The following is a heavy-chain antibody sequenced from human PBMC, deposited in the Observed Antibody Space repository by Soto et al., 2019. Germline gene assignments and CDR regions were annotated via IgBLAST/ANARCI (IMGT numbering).Heavy chain of an antibody. D-gene: IGHD3-22*01. J-gene: IGHJ5*02. V-gene: IGHV2-5*01. Sequence: GSGPTLVNPPQTLTLTCTFSGFSLSTSGVVVGWIRQPPVQALEWLALIYWNDDKRYSPSLKSRLTITKDTSKNQVVLTMTNMDPVDTATYYCAHRPELCTLDYYDSSGYYQYNWFDPWGQGTLVTVSS. CDR2: IYWNDDK. CDR1: GFSLSTSGVV. CDR3: AHRPELCTLDYYDSSGYYQYNWFDP.